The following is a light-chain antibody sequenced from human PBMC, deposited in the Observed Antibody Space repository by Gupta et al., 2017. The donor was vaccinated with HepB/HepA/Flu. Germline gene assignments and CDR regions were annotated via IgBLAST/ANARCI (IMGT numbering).Light chain of an antibody. V-gene: IGLV1-47*01. CDR1: TANSGNNY. J-gene: IGLJ2*01. CDR3: AAWDDDHCVV. CDR2: KNN. Sequence: QSLLTQPPSASGTPGRRVTISCSGSTANSGNNYVYWYQQFPGTAPKLLIYKNNQRPPGVPDRFSGSKAGTSASLAICGRRSEEEADYYCAAWDDDHCVVFGGGTKLTVL.